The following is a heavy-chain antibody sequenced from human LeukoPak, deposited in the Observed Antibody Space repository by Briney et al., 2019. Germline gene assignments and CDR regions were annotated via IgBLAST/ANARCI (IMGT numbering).Heavy chain of an antibody. CDR1: GGSISSYY. CDR2: ICNSGST. J-gene: IGHJ5*02. Sequence: SETLSLTCTVSGGSISSYYWSWIRQSPGKGLEWIGYICNSGSTNYNPSLKSRVTMSVDTSKNQFSLKLSSVTAADTAVYYCARWAAAGERRENWFDPWGQGTLVTVSS. V-gene: IGHV4-59*01. CDR3: ARWAAAGERRENWFDP. D-gene: IGHD6-13*01.